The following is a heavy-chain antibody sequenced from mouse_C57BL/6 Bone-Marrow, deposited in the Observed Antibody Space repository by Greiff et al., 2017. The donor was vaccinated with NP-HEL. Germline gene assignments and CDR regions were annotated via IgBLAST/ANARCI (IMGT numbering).Heavy chain of an antibody. CDR2: IYPGSGST. V-gene: IGHV1-55*01. CDR1: GYTFTSYW. CDR3: ARSGVPRGAY. J-gene: IGHJ3*01. Sequence: VQLQQSGAELVKLGASVKMSCTASGYTFTSYWITWVKQRPGQGLEWIGDIYPGSGSTNYNEKFKSKATLTVDTSSSTAYMQLSSLTSEDSAVYYCARSGVPRGAYWGQGTLVTVSA. D-gene: IGHD2-14*01.